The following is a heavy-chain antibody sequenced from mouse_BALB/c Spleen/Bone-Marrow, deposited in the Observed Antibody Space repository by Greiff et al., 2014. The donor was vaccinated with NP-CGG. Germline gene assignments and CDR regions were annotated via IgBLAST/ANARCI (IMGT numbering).Heavy chain of an antibody. V-gene: IGHV5-12-1*01. J-gene: IGHJ4*01. CDR3: TRHGGYYPYYYAMDY. CDR1: GFAFSSYY. CDR2: ISHGGGTT. D-gene: IGHD2-3*01. Sequence: EVQLVESGGGLVKPGGSLKLSCAASGFAFSSYYMSWVRQTPEKRLEWVAYISHGGGTTYYSDTVKGRFTISRDNAKNTLYLQMSSLKSEDTAIYYCTRHGGYYPYYYAMDYWGQGTSVTVSS.